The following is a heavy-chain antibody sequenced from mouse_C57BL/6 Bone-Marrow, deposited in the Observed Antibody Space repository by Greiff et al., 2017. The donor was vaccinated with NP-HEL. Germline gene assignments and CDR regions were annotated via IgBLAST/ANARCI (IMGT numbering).Heavy chain of an antibody. Sequence: EVKLMESGPGLVKPSQSLSLTCSVTGYSITSGYYWNWIRQFPGNKLEWMGYISYDGSNNYNPSLKNRISITRDTSKNQFFLKLNSATTEDTATYYCARGYYDYVWFAYWGQGTLVTVSA. CDR1: GYSITSGYY. CDR3: ARGYYDYVWFAY. J-gene: IGHJ3*01. D-gene: IGHD2-4*01. CDR2: ISYDGSN. V-gene: IGHV3-6*01.